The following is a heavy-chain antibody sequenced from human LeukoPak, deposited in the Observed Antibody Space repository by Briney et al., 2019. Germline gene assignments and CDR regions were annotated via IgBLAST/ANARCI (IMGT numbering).Heavy chain of an antibody. CDR3: AREGSYGGDAFDI. V-gene: IGHV1-69*06. CDR1: GYTFTGYY. CDR2: IIPIFGTA. J-gene: IGHJ3*02. D-gene: IGHD5-18*01. Sequence: SVKVSCKASGYTFTGYYMHWVRQAPGQGFEWMGGIIPIFGTANYAQKFQGKVTITADKSTSTAYMELSSLRSEDTAVYYCAREGSYGGDAFDIWGQGTMVTVSS.